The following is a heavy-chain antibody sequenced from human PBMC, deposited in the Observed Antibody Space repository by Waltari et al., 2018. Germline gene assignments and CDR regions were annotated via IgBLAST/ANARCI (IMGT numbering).Heavy chain of an antibody. CDR3: VGWNDPINS. V-gene: IGHV3-7*01. J-gene: IGHJ4*02. Sequence: EAQLVQSGGGLVQPGGSLTLSCAASGFTIRRFWMTWIRQAPGQGLQWVAHIGPDGSDKYYVDSVKGRFTISRDNAEKSLLLQMSSLRVEDTALYYCVGWNDPINSWGQGTLVAVSS. CDR1: GFTIRRFW. CDR2: IGPDGSDK. D-gene: IGHD1-1*01.